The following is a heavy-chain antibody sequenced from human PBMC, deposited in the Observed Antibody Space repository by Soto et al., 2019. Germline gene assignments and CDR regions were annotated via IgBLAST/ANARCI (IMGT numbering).Heavy chain of an antibody. Sequence: ASVKVSCKASGGTFSSYAISWVRQAPGQGLEWMGGIIPIFGTANYAQKFQGRVTITADESTSTAYMELSSLRSEDTAVYYCARGYTAIRYYYGMDVWGQGTTVTVSS. J-gene: IGHJ6*02. D-gene: IGHD5-18*01. CDR1: GGTFSSYA. CDR3: ARGYTAIRYYYGMDV. CDR2: IIPIFGTA. V-gene: IGHV1-69*13.